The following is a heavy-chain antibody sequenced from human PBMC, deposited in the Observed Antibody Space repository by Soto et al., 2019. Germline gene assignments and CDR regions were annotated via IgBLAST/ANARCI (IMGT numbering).Heavy chain of an antibody. D-gene: IGHD1-26*01. J-gene: IGHJ4*02. V-gene: IGHV3-23*01. Sequence: PGGSLRLSCAASGFTFSSYAMSWVRQAPGKGLEWVSAISGSGGSTYYADSVKGRFTISRDNSKNTLYLQMNSLRAEDTAVYYCANGYSGSFNYFDYWGQGTLVTVSS. CDR3: ANGYSGSFNYFDY. CDR1: GFTFSSYA. CDR2: ISGSGGST.